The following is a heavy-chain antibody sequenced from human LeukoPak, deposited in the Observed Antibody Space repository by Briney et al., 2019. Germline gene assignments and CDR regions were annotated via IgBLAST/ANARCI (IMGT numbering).Heavy chain of an antibody. CDR3: ARDCIGCHGFDY. D-gene: IGHD2-15*01. V-gene: IGHV1-18*01. CDR1: GYTFTSYG. Sequence: ASVKVSCMASGYTFTSYGITWVRQAPGQGLEWMGWVSAYADNTNYVQKIQGRVTMTTDTSTSTAYMELRSLRSDDTAVYYCARDCIGCHGFDYWGQGTLDTVSS. CDR2: VSAYADNT. J-gene: IGHJ4*02.